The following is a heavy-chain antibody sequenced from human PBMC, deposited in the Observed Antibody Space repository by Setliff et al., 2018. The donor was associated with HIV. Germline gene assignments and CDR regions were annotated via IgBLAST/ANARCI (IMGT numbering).Heavy chain of an antibody. CDR2: IYYTGST. Sequence: SETLSLTCTVSGGSMSSYYWSWIRQPPGKGLEWIGSIYYTGSTDYNPSLMSRVTISVDTSKNQFSLKLSSVTAADTAVYYCAGWSIAARPGDYWGQGTLVTVSS. CDR3: AGWSIAARPGDY. D-gene: IGHD6-6*01. J-gene: IGHJ4*02. CDR1: GGSMSSYY. V-gene: IGHV4-59*01.